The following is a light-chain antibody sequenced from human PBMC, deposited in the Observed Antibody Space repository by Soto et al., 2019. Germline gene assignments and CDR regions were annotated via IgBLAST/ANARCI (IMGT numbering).Light chain of an antibody. Sequence: ELVLTQSPGTLSFSPGERATLSCRASQSVSSSDLAWYQQKPGQAPRLLIYGASSRATGIPDRFSGSGSGTDFTLTISRLEPEDFAVYYCQHYGSSLKTFGQGTRLEIK. CDR2: GAS. CDR1: QSVSSSD. J-gene: IGKJ5*01. CDR3: QHYGSSLKT. V-gene: IGKV3-20*01.